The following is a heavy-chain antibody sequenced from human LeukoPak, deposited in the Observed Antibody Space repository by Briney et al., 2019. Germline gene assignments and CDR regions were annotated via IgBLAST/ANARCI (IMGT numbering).Heavy chain of an antibody. D-gene: IGHD2-8*01. Sequence: SETLSLTCTVSGGSISSYYWGWIRQPPGKGLEWIGSIYHSGSTYYNPSLKSRVTISVDTSKNQFSLKLSSVTAADTAVYYCARVKVLTVAFDIWGQGTMVTVSS. V-gene: IGHV4-38-2*02. J-gene: IGHJ3*02. CDR1: GGSISSYY. CDR3: ARVKVLTVAFDI. CDR2: IYHSGST.